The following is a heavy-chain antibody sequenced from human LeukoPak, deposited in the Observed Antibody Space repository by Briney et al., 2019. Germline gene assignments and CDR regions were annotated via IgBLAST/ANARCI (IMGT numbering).Heavy chain of an antibody. CDR1: GGPMSRSTYY. D-gene: IGHD6-19*01. Sequence: PSETLSLTCSVSGGPMSRSTYYWGWIRQPPGKGLEWIGNIYYTESTYYNPSLKSRITISVDTSNNQFSLMLSSVTAADTAVYFCAMTVAGYWYFDLWGRGTLVTVSS. CDR3: AMTVAGYWYFDL. V-gene: IGHV4-39*01. CDR2: IYYTEST. J-gene: IGHJ2*01.